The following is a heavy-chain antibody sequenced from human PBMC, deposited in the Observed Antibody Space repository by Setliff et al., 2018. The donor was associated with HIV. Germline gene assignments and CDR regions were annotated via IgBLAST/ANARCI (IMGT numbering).Heavy chain of an antibody. D-gene: IGHD1-26*01. CDR1: GGTFSSYA. J-gene: IGHJ3*02. V-gene: IGHV1-69*05. CDR2: IIPIFGTA. CDR3: AREVGTYSGSYAVADGFDI. Sequence: ASVKVSCKASGGTFSSYAISWVRRAPGQGLEWIGGIIPIFGTANYAQKSQGRVTITTDESTGTTYMELSSLRSEDTAVYYCAREVGTYSGSYAVADGFDIWGQGTMVTVSS.